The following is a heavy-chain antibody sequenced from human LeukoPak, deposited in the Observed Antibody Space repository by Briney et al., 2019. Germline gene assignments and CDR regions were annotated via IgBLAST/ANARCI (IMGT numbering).Heavy chain of an antibody. CDR3: ARQRGSGCLDY. V-gene: IGHV3-7*01. J-gene: IGHJ4*02. CDR2: IKQGGSET. CDR1: RFTLSNYW. Sequence: GGSLRLSCAAARFTLSNYWMSWVRQAPGKGLEWVANIKQGGSETYYVDSVKGRFTISRDNAKNSLSLQMNSLRAEDTAVYYCARQRGSGCLDYWGQGTLVTVSS. D-gene: IGHD6-19*01.